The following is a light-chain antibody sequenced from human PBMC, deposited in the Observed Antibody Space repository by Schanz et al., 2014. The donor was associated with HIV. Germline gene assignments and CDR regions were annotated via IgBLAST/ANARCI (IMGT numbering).Light chain of an antibody. CDR3: LQHNMYPYT. J-gene: IGKJ2*01. CDR2: KAS. CDR1: RSVSNY. V-gene: IGKV1-5*03. Sequence: DIQMTQSPSPLSASIGDRVTITCRASRSVSNYLAWYQQKPGKAPKLLIYKASNLESGVPSRFSGSGSGTEFTLTISSLQPDDLATYSCLQHNMYPYTFGQGTKLEIK.